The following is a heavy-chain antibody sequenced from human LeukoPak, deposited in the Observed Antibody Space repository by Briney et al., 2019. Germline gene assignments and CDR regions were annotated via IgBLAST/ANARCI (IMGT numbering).Heavy chain of an antibody. Sequence: SETLSLTCTVSGGSIDSSSYYRGWIRQPPGKGLEWIGSIYSSGSTYYNPSLKSRVTISVDTSKNQFSLRLSSVTAADTAVYYCARHGRIVNLDYWGQGTLVTVSS. CDR1: GGSIDSSSYY. D-gene: IGHD1-26*01. J-gene: IGHJ4*02. CDR2: IYSSGST. V-gene: IGHV4-39*01. CDR3: ARHGRIVNLDY.